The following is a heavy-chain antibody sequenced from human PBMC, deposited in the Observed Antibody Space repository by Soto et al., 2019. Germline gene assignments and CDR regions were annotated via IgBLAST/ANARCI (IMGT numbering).Heavy chain of an antibody. D-gene: IGHD4-17*01. Sequence: SETLSLTCTVSGGSISSYYWSCIRQPPGKGLEWIGYIYYSGSTNYNPSLKSRVTISVDTSKNQFSLKLSSVTAADTAVYYCARRYGDCFAFWGQGTLVLVSS. V-gene: IGHV4-59*08. CDR3: ARRYGDCFAF. J-gene: IGHJ4*02. CDR1: GGSISSYY. CDR2: IYYSGST.